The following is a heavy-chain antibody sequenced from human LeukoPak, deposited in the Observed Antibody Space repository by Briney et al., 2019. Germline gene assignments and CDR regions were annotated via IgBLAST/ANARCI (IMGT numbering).Heavy chain of an antibody. Sequence: GGSLRLSCAASGFTFSSFGMHWVRQAPGKGLEWVAVISSDGVNKYSADSVKGRFTISRDNSMNTLYLQMNSLRAADTAVYYCAKGQNYYDGSGYYSTDYWGQGTPVTVSS. V-gene: IGHV3-30*18. D-gene: IGHD3-22*01. CDR2: ISSDGVNK. CDR3: AKGQNYYDGSGYYSTDY. J-gene: IGHJ4*02. CDR1: GFTFSSFG.